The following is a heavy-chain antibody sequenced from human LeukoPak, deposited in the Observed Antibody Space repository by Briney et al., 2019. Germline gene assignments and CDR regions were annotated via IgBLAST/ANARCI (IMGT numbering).Heavy chain of an antibody. J-gene: IGHJ4*02. CDR1: GYSISSGYY. V-gene: IGHV4-38-2*01. Sequence: SETLSLTCAVSGYSISSGYYWGWTRQPPGKGLEWIGSIYHSGSTYYNPSLKSRVTISVDTSKNQFSLKLSSVTAADTAVYYCARRGGVRFLEWPFDYWGQGTLVTVSS. CDR2: IYHSGST. CDR3: ARRGGVRFLEWPFDY. D-gene: IGHD3-3*01.